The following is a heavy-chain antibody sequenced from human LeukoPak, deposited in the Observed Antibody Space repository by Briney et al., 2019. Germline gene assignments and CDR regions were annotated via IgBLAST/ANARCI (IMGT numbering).Heavy chain of an antibody. V-gene: IGHV4-39*01. CDR1: GGSISSTGYY. D-gene: IGHD2-15*01. CDR2: IYYSGST. Sequence: SETLSLNCTVSGGSISSTGYYWGWIRQPPGKGLEWIGTIYYSGSTYYNPSLKSRVTIFVDTSKNQFSLKLSSVTAADTAVYYCARRQGYCSGDSCYPFDYWGQGTLVAVSS. CDR3: ARRQGYCSGDSCYPFDY. J-gene: IGHJ4*02.